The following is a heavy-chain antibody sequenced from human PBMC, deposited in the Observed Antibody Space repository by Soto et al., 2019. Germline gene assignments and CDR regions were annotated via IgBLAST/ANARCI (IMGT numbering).Heavy chain of an antibody. J-gene: IGHJ6*02. CDR2: ISGDESST. CDR3: VREGGVLRFLEWLPAYAMDV. D-gene: IGHD3-3*01. V-gene: IGHV3-74*01. Sequence: GSLRVSCAASGFTFSSYWMHWVRQAPGKGLVWVSRISGDESSTGYADSVKGRFTISRDNAKNTLYLQMNSLRGEDTAVYYCVREGGVLRFLEWLPAYAMDVWGQGTTVTVSS. CDR1: GFTFSSYW.